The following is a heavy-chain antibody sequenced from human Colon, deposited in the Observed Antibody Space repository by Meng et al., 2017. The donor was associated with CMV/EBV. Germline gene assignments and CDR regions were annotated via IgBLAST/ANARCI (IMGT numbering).Heavy chain of an antibody. J-gene: IGHJ4*02. Sequence: GGSLRLSCAASGFTFSSYSMNWVRQAPGKGLEWVSSISSSSSYIYYADSVKGRFTISRDNAKNSLYLQMNSLRAEDTAVYYCAREYCSSTSCYYYGSEKGDYWGQGTLVTVSS. D-gene: IGHD2-2*01. CDR2: ISSSSSYI. CDR1: GFTFSSYS. CDR3: AREYCSSTSCYYYGSEKGDY. V-gene: IGHV3-21*01.